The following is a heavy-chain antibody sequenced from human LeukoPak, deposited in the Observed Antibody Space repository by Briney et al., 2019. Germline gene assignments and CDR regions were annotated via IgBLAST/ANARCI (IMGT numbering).Heavy chain of an antibody. CDR1: GFTFDDYA. Sequence: GGSLRLSCAASGFTFDDYAMHWVRQAPGKGLEWVSGISWNSGSIGYADSVKGRFTISRDNAKNSLYLQMNSLRAEDMALYYCAKDTRDCGGDCYAFDYWGQGTLVTVSS. J-gene: IGHJ4*02. D-gene: IGHD2-21*02. V-gene: IGHV3-9*03. CDR2: ISWNSGSI. CDR3: AKDTRDCGGDCYAFDY.